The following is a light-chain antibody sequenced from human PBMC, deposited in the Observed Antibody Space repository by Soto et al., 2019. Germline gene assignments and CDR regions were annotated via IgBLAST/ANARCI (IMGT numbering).Light chain of an antibody. CDR2: DVT. V-gene: IGLV2-14*03. J-gene: IGLJ2*01. CDR1: SSYIGAYNY. Sequence: QSALTQPASVSGSPGQSITISRTTTSSYIGAYNYVSWYQQHTGKAPKLIIYDVTSRPSGVSNRFSGSKSGNTASLTISGLQAEDEADYFCSSHTFGSIVVFGGGTKLTVL. CDR3: SSHTFGSIVV.